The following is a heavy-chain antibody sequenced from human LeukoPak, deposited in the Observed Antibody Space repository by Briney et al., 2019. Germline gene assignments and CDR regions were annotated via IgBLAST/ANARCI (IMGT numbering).Heavy chain of an antibody. V-gene: IGHV4-39*01. CDR1: GVSINSNDYY. Sequence: SETLSLTCTASGVSINSNDYYRGWIRQPPGKGLEWIGSFFYSGSSYYNPSLKSRVTLSVDTPKNQFSLRLSSVTAADTAVYFCARHASITIFGGGVDYWGQGTLVTVSS. D-gene: IGHD3-3*01. CDR3: ARHASITIFGGGVDY. CDR2: FFYSGSS. J-gene: IGHJ4*02.